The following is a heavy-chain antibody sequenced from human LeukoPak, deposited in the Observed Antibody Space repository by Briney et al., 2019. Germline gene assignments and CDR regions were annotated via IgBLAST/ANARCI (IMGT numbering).Heavy chain of an antibody. Sequence: ASVKVSCKASGGTFSSYAISWVRQAPGQGLEWMGRIIPFLGIANYAQKFQGRVTITADKSTSTAYMELSSLRSEDTAVYYCARDRRDIVVVPAARDGMDVWGQGTTVTVSS. CDR1: GGTFSSYA. CDR2: IIPFLGIA. CDR3: ARDRRDIVVVPAARDGMDV. J-gene: IGHJ6*02. D-gene: IGHD2-2*01. V-gene: IGHV1-69*04.